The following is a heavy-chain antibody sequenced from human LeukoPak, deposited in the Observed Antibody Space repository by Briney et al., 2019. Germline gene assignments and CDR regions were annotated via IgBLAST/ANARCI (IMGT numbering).Heavy chain of an antibody. J-gene: IGHJ6*03. D-gene: IGHD3-22*01. V-gene: IGHV4-4*07. CDR3: ATHDSNGYYADYSYMDV. Sequence: PSETLSLTCTVYGGSISSYYWSWIRQAAGKGLEWIGRIYSSGSTSCNPSLKTRVTMSVDTSKNQVSLKVSSVTAADTAVYYCATHDSNGYYADYSYMDVWGKGTTVTVSS. CDR1: GGSISSYY. CDR2: IYSSGST.